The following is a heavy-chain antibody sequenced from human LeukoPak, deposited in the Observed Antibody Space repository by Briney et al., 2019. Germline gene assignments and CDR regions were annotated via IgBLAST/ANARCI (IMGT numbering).Heavy chain of an antibody. D-gene: IGHD6-13*01. V-gene: IGHV3-43*01. Sequence: GGSLRLSCAASGFTFDVYTMHWVRQAPGKGLEWVSLISWDGGRTDYADSVKGRFNISRDNNKNSLYLQMNSLRTEDTALYYCAKDMGSSSSSWWSFDYWGQGTPVTVSS. CDR3: AKDMGSSSSSWWSFDY. J-gene: IGHJ4*02. CDR1: GFTFDVYT. CDR2: ISWDGGRT.